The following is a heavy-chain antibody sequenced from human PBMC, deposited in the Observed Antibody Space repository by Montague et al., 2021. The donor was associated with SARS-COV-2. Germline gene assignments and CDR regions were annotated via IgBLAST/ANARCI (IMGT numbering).Heavy chain of an antibody. Sequence: SLRLSCAASGFTFSSYAMSWVRQAPGKGLEWASAISGSGGSTYYADSVQGRFTISRDNSKNTLYLQMNSLRAEDTAVYYCAKDRWFGEPTAGFDYWGQGTLVTVSS. D-gene: IGHD3-10*01. CDR2: ISGSGGST. V-gene: IGHV3-23*01. CDR1: GFTFSSYA. CDR3: AKDRWFGEPTAGFDY. J-gene: IGHJ4*02.